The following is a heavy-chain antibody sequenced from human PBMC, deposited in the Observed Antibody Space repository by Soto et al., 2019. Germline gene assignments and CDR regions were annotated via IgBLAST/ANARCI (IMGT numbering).Heavy chain of an antibody. CDR1: GFTFSNFG. Sequence: QVQLVESGGGVVQPGRPQRLSCAASGFTFSNFGMHWVRQAPGKGLEWVAVISYDGTKTYYGDSVRGRFTISRDNSKNTLYLQMHSLRADDSAIYYCARDANDYGDYVLLFWFDHWGRGTLVTVSS. CDR2: ISYDGTKT. J-gene: IGHJ5*02. CDR3: ARDANDYGDYVLLFWFDH. V-gene: IGHV3-30*03. D-gene: IGHD4-17*01.